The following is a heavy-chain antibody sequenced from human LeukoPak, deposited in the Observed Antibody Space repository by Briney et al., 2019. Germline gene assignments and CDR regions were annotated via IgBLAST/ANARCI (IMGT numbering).Heavy chain of an antibody. D-gene: IGHD3-3*01. V-gene: IGHV4-59*01. J-gene: IGHJ3*02. Sequence: SETLSLTCTVSGGSISSYYWSWIRQPPGKGLEWIGYIYYSGSTNYNPSLKSRVTISIETSKNQFSLKLSSVTAADTAVYYCARVSVLRFFQNAFDIWGQGTMVTVSS. CDR1: GGSISSYY. CDR3: ARVSVLRFFQNAFDI. CDR2: IYYSGST.